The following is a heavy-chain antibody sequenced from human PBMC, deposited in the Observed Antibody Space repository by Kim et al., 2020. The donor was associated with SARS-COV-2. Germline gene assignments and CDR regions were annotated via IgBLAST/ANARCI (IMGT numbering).Heavy chain of an antibody. CDR1: GGSISSYY. V-gene: IGHV4-59*08. CDR2: IYYSGST. Sequence: SETLSLTCTVSGGSISSYYWSWIRQPPGKGLEWIGYIYYSGSTNYNPSLKSRVTISVDTSKNQFSLKLSSVTAADTAVYYCARLSGDTAMVTEDWFDPRGQGTLVTVSS. D-gene: IGHD5-18*01. J-gene: IGHJ5*02. CDR3: ARLSGDTAMVTEDWFDP.